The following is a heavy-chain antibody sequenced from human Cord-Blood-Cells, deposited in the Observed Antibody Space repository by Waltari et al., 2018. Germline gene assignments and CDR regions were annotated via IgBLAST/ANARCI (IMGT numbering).Heavy chain of an antibody. D-gene: IGHD3-10*01. CDR3: AHCYGSGSYYYFDY. J-gene: IGHJ4*02. CDR1: GFSLSTSGVG. V-gene: IGHV2-5*02. Sequence: QITLKESGPTLVKPTQTLTLTCTFSGFSLSTSGVGVGWIRQPPGKALEWLALIYWDDDKRYSPSLKSRLTITKDTSKNQVVLTMTNMDPVDIATYYCAHCYGSGSYYYFDYWGQGTLVTVSS. CDR2: IYWDDDK.